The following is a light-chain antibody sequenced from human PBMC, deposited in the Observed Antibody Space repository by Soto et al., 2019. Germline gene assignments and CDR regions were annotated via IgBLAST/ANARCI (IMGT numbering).Light chain of an antibody. CDR2: AAS. J-gene: IGKJ1*01. V-gene: IGKV1-39*01. CDR3: QQSYTTPRT. Sequence: QMTQSPSSLSASIGDSVTITCRASQTIIGYLNWYQQKPGKAPRLLINAASNLQSGVPSRFRGSGSETDFTLTITSLQPEDFATYYCQQSYTTPRTFGQGTKVDIK. CDR1: QTIIGY.